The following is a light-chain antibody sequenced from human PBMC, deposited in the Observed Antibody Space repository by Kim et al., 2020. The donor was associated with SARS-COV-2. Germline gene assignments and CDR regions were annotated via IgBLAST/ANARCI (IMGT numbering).Light chain of an antibody. Sequence: QSVLTQPPSASGTPGQRVTISCSGSSSSIGSNYVYWYQHLPGTAPKLLIYRNNQRPSGVPDRFSGSKSGTSASLAISGLRSEDEADYYCAAWDDSLSADVVFGGGTQLTVL. CDR2: RNN. CDR1: SSSIGSNY. V-gene: IGLV1-47*01. CDR3: AAWDDSLSADVV. J-gene: IGLJ2*01.